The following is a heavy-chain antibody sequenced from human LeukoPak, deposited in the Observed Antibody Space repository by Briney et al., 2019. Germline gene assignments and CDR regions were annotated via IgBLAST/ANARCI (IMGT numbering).Heavy chain of an antibody. CDR1: GFTFSDYY. V-gene: IGHV3-23*01. J-gene: IGHJ4*02. CDR3: AKSAGIAVAGPTGQFDY. D-gene: IGHD6-19*01. CDR2: ISGSGGST. Sequence: GGSLRLSCAASGFTFSDYYMSWVRQAPGKGLEWVSAISGSGGSTYYADSVKGRFTISRDNSKNTLYLQMNSLRAEDTAVYYCAKSAGIAVAGPTGQFDYWGQGTLVTVSS.